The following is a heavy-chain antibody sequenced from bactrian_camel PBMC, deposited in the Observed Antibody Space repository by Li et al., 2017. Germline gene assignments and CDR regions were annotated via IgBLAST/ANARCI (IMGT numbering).Heavy chain of an antibody. CDR3: AADVRVGRYLDRCDFGA. V-gene: IGHV3S54*01. D-gene: IGHD1*01. CDR1: GYPYNSDNC. J-gene: IGHJ6*01. CDR2: IYTLARSS. Sequence: LVESGGDSVQAGGSLRLTCDAIGYPYNSDNCMAWFRQAPGKEREVVAGIYTLARSSYYPDSSVKGRFTISLDSTKNTLYLQMDALKPEDTGMYYCAADVRVGRYLDRCDFGAYGQGTQVTVS.